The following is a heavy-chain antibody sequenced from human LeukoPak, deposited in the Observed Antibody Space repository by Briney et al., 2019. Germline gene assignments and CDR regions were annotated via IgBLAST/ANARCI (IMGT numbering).Heavy chain of an antibody. CDR1: GFTFSSYS. Sequence: PVGSLRLSCAASGFTFSSYSMNWVRQAPGKGLEWVSYISRSSSYIYYADSVKGRFTISRDNAKNSLYLQMNSLRAEDTAVYYCARVGPIAAAGHYWGQGTLVTVSS. D-gene: IGHD6-13*01. CDR3: ARVGPIAAAGHY. CDR2: ISRSSSYI. V-gene: IGHV3-21*05. J-gene: IGHJ4*02.